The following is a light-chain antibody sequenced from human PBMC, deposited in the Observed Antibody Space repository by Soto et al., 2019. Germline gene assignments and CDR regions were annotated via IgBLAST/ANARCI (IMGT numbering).Light chain of an antibody. CDR2: AAS. J-gene: IGKJ4*01. Sequence: DIQMTQPPSSLSASVGDRVTITCRASQDISNYLNWYQQKPGKAPQLLIYAASSFHSGVPSRFSPSGSGTDFTLTISSLQPEDFATYFCQQSYSTLLTFGGGTKVDIK. CDR1: QDISNY. V-gene: IGKV1-39*01. CDR3: QQSYSTLLT.